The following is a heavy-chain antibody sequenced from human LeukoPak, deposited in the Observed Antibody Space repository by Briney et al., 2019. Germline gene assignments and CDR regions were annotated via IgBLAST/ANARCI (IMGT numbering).Heavy chain of an antibody. Sequence: ASVKVSCKASGYTFTSYGISWVRQAPGQGLEWMGWISAYNGNTNYAQKLQGRVTMTTDTSTSTAYMELRSLRSDDTAVYDCARLQDYYDSSGYLDYWGQGTLVTVSS. J-gene: IGHJ4*02. D-gene: IGHD3-22*01. CDR3: ARLQDYYDSSGYLDY. V-gene: IGHV1-18*01. CDR1: GYTFTSYG. CDR2: ISAYNGNT.